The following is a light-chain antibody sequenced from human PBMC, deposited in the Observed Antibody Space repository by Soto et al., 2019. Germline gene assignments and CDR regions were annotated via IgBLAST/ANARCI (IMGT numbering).Light chain of an antibody. CDR3: QQANSFPLS. CDR1: QGISSL. V-gene: IGKV1-12*01. Sequence: DIQMTQSPSSVSASVGDRVTITCRASQGISSLFAWYQQKPGKAPNLLIHTASSLQRGVPSRFSGSGSGTDFTLTISSLQPEDFATYYCQQANSFPLSFGGGTKVEIK. CDR2: TAS. J-gene: IGKJ4*01.